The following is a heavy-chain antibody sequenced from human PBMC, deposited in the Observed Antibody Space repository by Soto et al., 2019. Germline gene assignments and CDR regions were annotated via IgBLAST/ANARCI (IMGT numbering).Heavy chain of an antibody. D-gene: IGHD1-26*01. CDR1: GDAFTNYI. V-gene: IGHV1-69*01. Sequence: QVQLVQSGAEVKKPGSSVKVSCKASGDAFTNYIFDWVRQAPGQGLEWMGGIIPMFGTPKYAQTFQDRVTISPDVATGTAYLELTSLRFDDTAVYYCARGRDQPPVGLYFDSWGEGTRVTVSS. CDR2: IIPMFGTP. CDR3: ARGRDQPPVGLYFDS. J-gene: IGHJ4*02.